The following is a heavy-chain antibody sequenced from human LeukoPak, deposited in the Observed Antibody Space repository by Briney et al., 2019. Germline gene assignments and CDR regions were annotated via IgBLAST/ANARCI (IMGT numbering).Heavy chain of an antibody. J-gene: IGHJ4*02. V-gene: IGHV4-59*01. D-gene: IGHD7-27*01. CDR3: ARGWGYFDY. CDR2: IYYSGST. Sequence: SGTLSLTCTASGVSISSYYWSWVRQPPGKGLEWIGYIYYSGSTNYNPALKSRVTISVDTSKNQFSLKLSSVTAADTAVYYCARGWGYFDYWGQGTLVTVSS. CDR1: GVSISSYY.